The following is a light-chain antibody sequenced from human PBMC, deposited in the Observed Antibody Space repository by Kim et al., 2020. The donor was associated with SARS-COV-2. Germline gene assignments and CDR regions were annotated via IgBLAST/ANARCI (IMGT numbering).Light chain of an antibody. J-gene: IGLJ2*01. V-gene: IGLV1-40*01. CDR1: SSNIGAGFD. Sequence: MVPISCTGSSSNIGAGFDVHWYQQLPGTAPKVLIYGDTKRPSGVPDRFSGSKSDTSASLVITGLQAEDEATYYCQSYDSSLSGSLFGGGTHLTVL. CDR3: QSYDSSLSGSL. CDR2: GDT.